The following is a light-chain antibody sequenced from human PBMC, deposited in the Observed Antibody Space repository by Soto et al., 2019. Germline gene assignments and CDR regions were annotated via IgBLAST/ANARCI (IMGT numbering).Light chain of an antibody. CDR1: QSVSSY. CDR3: QQRSNWPPVT. J-gene: IGKJ4*02. Sequence: EIVLTQSPATLSLSPGERATLSYRASQSVSSYLAWYQQKPGQAPRLLIYDASNRATGIPASFSGSRSGTDFTLTIGVLESEDFTVLYWQQRSNWPPVTFGGAPKVEIK. CDR2: DAS. V-gene: IGKV3-11*01.